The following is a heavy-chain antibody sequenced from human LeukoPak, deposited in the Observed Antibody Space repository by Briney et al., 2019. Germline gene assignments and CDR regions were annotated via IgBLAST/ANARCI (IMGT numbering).Heavy chain of an antibody. CDR3: ASGSAYCGGDCYPPYDAFDI. J-gene: IGHJ3*02. CDR2: INPNSGGT. D-gene: IGHD2-21*02. CDR1: GYTFSDYY. Sequence: ASVKVSCKTSGYTFSDYYTHWVRQAPGQGLEWMGWINPNSGGTNYAQKFQGRVTMTRDTSISTAYMELSRLRSDDTAVYYCASGSAYCGGDCYPPYDAFDIWGQGTMVTVSS. V-gene: IGHV1-2*02.